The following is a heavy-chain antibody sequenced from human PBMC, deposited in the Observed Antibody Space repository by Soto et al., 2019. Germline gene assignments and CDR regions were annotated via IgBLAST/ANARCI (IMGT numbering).Heavy chain of an antibody. CDR2: IYWDDSK. J-gene: IGHJ4*02. CDR3: AHAYGGRSLY. D-gene: IGHD1-26*01. Sequence: QITLKESGPTLVKPTQTLTLTCTFSGFSLTTDRVGVGWIRQPPEEALEWLAVIYWDDSKTYRPSLESRLTITKDTSKNQVALTMTNMDSVDTATYYCAHAYGGRSLYWGQGTLVTVSS. CDR1: GFSLTTDRVG. V-gene: IGHV2-5*02.